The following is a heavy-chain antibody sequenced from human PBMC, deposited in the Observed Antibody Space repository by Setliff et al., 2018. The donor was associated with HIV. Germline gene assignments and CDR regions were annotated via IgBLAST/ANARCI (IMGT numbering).Heavy chain of an antibody. CDR2: IYQSGTT. J-gene: IGHJ3*02. V-gene: IGHV4-39*07. D-gene: IGHD6-6*01. CDR3: ARLITRGAARPLGGDAFDI. Sequence: PSETLSLTCTVSGGPITTSTYYWGWIRQPPGKGLEYIGNIYQSGTTYYNSSLASRVTMSLDTSKNQFSLKLNSVTAAATAVYYCARLITRGAARPLGGDAFDIWGQGTMVTVSS. CDR1: GGPITTSTYY.